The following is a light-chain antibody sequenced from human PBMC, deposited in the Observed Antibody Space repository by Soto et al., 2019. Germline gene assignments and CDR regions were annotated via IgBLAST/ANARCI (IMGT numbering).Light chain of an antibody. CDR1: QSVSSSY. CDR2: GAS. Sequence: EIVLTQSPGTLSLSPGERATLSCRASQSVSSSYLAWYQQKPGQAPRHLIYGASSRATGIPDRFSGSGSGTDFTLTISRLEPEDFAVYYCQQHGSSPTFGQGTKVEIK. V-gene: IGKV3-20*01. CDR3: QQHGSSPT. J-gene: IGKJ1*01.